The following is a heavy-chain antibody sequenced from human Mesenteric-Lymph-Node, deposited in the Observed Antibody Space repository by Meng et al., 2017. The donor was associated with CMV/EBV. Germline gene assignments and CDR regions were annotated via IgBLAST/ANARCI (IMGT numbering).Heavy chain of an antibody. CDR3: ARGSGYYDAFDI. Sequence: SETLSLTCTVSGGSVNSGNYYWSWIRQPPGKGLEWIAYIYYSGSTNYNPSLKSRVTTSVDMSKNQFSLKLSSVTAADTAIYYCARGSGYYDAFDIWGQGTMVTVSS. CDR2: IYYSGST. D-gene: IGHD2-15*01. J-gene: IGHJ3*02. V-gene: IGHV4-61*01. CDR1: GGSVNSGNYY.